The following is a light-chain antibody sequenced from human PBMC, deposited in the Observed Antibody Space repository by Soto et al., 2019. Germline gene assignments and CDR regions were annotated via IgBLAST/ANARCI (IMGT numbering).Light chain of an antibody. CDR1: QRVSSSY. CDR3: QHYGSLVLT. V-gene: IGKV3-20*01. Sequence: EIVLTQSPGTLSLSPGERATLSCRASQRVSSSYLAGYQQKPGQAPRLLIYGASSRATGIPDRFSGSGSGTDFTLTISRLEPEDFAVYYCQHYGSLVLTFGGGTKVEIK. J-gene: IGKJ4*01. CDR2: GAS.